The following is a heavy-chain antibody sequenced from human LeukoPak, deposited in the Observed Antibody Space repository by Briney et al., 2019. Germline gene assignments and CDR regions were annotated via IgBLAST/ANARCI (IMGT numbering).Heavy chain of an antibody. CDR3: AKDPESITMIVVVSGYFDY. J-gene: IGHJ4*02. CDR2: ISGSGGST. CDR1: EFSVGSNY. D-gene: IGHD3-22*01. Sequence: GGSLRLSCAASEFSVGSNYMTWVRQAPGKGLEWVSAISGSGGSTYYADSVKGRFTISRDNSKNTLYLQMNSLRAEDTAVYYCAKDPESITMIVVVSGYFDYWGQGTLVTVSS. V-gene: IGHV3-23*01.